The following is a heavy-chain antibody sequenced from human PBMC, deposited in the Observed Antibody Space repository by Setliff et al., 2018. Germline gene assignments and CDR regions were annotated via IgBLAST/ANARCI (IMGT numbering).Heavy chain of an antibody. CDR2: IYYSGTA. V-gene: IGHV4-39*01. J-gene: IGHJ4*02. CDR1: GGSISSSSYQ. CDR3: ARHEFVGGYYGSVTYRHFDY. Sequence: SETLSLTCTVSGGSISSSSYQWGWVRQTPGKGLEWIGSIYYSGTAYYSPSLKSRVTISVDTSKNQFSLQVTSVTATDTAVYYCARHEFVGGYYGSVTYRHFDYWGQGILVTVSS. D-gene: IGHD3-10*01.